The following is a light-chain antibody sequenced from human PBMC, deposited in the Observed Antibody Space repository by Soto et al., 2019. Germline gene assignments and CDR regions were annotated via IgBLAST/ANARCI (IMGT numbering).Light chain of an antibody. CDR1: QSVSSK. CDR2: GAS. J-gene: IGKJ1*01. Sequence: EIVMTQSPATLSVSPGERVTLSCRASQSVSSKLAWYQQKPGQAPRLLIYGASTRATGIPARFSGSGSGTEFTLTISSLQSEDFAVYYCQQYNYWPPTFGQGTKVEIK. V-gene: IGKV3-15*01. CDR3: QQYNYWPPT.